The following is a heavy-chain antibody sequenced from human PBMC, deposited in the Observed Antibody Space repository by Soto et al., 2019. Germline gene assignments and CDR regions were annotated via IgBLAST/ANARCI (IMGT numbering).Heavy chain of an antibody. CDR3: ARDSLMIDVIDAFDI. Sequence: QVQLVQSGAEVKKHGASVKVSCKASGYTITSYGIRWVRQAPGQGLEWMGWISAYNGKTNYAQKLQGRVTMTTDTSTSTAYMELRSLRSDDTAVYYCARDSLMIDVIDAFDIWGQGTIVTVSS. V-gene: IGHV1-18*01. CDR2: ISAYNGKT. D-gene: IGHD3-22*01. J-gene: IGHJ3*02. CDR1: GYTITSYG.